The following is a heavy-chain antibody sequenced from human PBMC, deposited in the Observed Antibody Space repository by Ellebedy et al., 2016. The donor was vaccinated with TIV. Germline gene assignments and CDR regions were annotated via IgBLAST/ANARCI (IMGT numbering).Heavy chain of an antibody. CDR3: AREKRRITFGGVIVIPYYYGMDV. J-gene: IGHJ6*02. CDR1: GFTFSSYA. D-gene: IGHD3-16*02. Sequence: GESLKISXAASGFTFSSYAMSWVRQAPGKGLEWVSAISGSGGSTYYADSVKGRFTISRDNSKNTLYLQMNSLRAEDTAVYYCAREKRRITFGGVIVIPYYYGMDVWGQGTTVTVSS. V-gene: IGHV3-23*01. CDR2: ISGSGGST.